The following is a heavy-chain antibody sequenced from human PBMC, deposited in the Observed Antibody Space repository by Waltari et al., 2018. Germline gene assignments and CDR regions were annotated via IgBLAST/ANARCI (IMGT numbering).Heavy chain of an antibody. V-gene: IGHV3-7*01. J-gene: IGHJ4*02. D-gene: IGHD2-8*01. Sequence: EVQLVESGGGLVQPGGSLRLSCAASGFTFSDYVMSWVRQAPGKGREWVANIRQNGYEKYYVDSVKGRFTISRDNAKNSLYLQMNSLRVEDSTIYYCARWMYAFDIWGQGVLVTVSS. CDR2: IRQNGYEK. CDR3: ARWMYAFDI. CDR1: GFTFSDYV.